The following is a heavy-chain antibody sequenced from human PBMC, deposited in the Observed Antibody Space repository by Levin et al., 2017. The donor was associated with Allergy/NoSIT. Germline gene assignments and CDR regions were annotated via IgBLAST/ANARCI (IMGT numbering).Heavy chain of an antibody. CDR1: GGSFSGYF. CDR2: IIHTGST. Sequence: SQTLSLTCAVYGGSFSGYFWSWIRQPPGKGLEWIGEIIHTGSTNYNPSLKSRVTISVDSSKNHVSLKLNSVTAADTAVYYCARGRGDVLTGYYNVRYFDLWGRGTLVTVSS. V-gene: IGHV4-34*01. J-gene: IGHJ2*01. CDR3: ARGRGDVLTGYYNVRYFDL. D-gene: IGHD3-9*01.